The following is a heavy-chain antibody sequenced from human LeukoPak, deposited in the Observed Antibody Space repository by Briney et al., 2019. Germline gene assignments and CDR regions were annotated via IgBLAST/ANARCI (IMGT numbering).Heavy chain of an antibody. D-gene: IGHD3-16*01. V-gene: IGHV3-7*01. CDR3: TRDVREAYDI. CDR2: MNPDGSQK. Sequence: GGSLRLSCEASGFSFGGFWMNWVRQAPGKGPERVANMNPDGSQKLYVDSVKGRFTISRDNAKNSLYLQMNSLRVEDTAVYYCTRDVREAYDIWGHGTMVTVSS. CDR1: GFSFGGFW. J-gene: IGHJ3*02.